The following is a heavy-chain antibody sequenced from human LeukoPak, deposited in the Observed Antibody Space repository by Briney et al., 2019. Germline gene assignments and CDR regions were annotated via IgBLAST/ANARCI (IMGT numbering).Heavy chain of an antibody. CDR2: INSDESNT. J-gene: IGHJ4*02. CDR1: GFTFSTYW. CDR3: ARLWDSSSSRHFDY. D-gene: IGHD6-6*01. V-gene: IGHV3-74*01. Sequence: GGSLRLSCAASGFTFSTYWMHWVRQAPGKGLVWVSHINSDESNTNYADSVKGRFTISRDNAKNTLYLQTNNLRAEDTAVYFCARLWDSSSSRHFDYWGQGTLVTVSS.